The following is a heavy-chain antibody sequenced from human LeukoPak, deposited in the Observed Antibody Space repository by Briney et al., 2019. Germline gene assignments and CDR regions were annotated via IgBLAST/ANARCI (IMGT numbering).Heavy chain of an antibody. CDR3: ARIDAYTAFDY. V-gene: IGHV3-21*01. J-gene: IGHJ4*02. CDR1: GFTFSTYS. CDR2: ISSSSSYI. Sequence: GGSLRLSCAASGFTFSTYSMIWVRQAPGRGLEWVSSISSSSSYIFYEDSLKGRFTISRDNAKNSLFLQMNSLRVEDTAVYYCARIDAYTAFDYWGQGTLVTVSS. D-gene: IGHD5-24*01.